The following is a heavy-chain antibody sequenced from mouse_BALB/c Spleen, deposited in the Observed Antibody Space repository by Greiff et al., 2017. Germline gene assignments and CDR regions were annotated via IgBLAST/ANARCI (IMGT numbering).Heavy chain of an antibody. CDR3: VREGYGSSYLFDY. V-gene: IGHV10-3*03. D-gene: IGHD1-1*01. CDR2: IRSKSNNYAT. CDR1: GFTFNTYA. J-gene: IGHJ2*01. Sequence: EVHLVESGGGLVQPKGSLKLSCAASGFTFNTYAMHWVCQAPGKGLEWVARIRSKSNNYATYYADSVKDRFTISRDDSQSMLYLQMNNLKTEDTAMYYCVREGYGSSYLFDYWGQGTTLTVSS.